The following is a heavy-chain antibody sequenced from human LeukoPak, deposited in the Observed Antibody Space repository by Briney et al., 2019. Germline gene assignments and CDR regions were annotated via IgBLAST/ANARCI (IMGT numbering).Heavy chain of an antibody. J-gene: IGHJ4*02. D-gene: IGHD3-10*01. CDR2: IYTSGST. CDR1: GGSISSGSYY. CDR3: ALNYGSGSYYRDY. V-gene: IGHV4-61*02. Sequence: SETLSLTCTVSGGSISSGSYYWSWIRQPAGKELEWIGRIYTSGSTNYNPSLKSRVTISVDTSKNQFSLKLNSVIATDTAVYYCALNYGSGSYYRDYWGQGTLVTVSS.